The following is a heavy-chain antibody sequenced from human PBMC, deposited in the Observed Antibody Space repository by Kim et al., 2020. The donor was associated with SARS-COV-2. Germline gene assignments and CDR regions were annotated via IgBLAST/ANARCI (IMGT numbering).Heavy chain of an antibody. Sequence: GGSLRLSCAASGFTFSSYSMNWVRQAPGKGLEWVSYISSSSSTIYYADSVKGRFTISRDNAKNSLYLQMNSLRDEDTAVYYCARELQWLGIFVGMYVWGQGTTVTVSS. CDR1: GFTFSSYS. CDR2: ISSSSSTI. CDR3: ARELQWLGIFVGMYV. D-gene: IGHD6-19*01. J-gene: IGHJ6*02. V-gene: IGHV3-48*02.